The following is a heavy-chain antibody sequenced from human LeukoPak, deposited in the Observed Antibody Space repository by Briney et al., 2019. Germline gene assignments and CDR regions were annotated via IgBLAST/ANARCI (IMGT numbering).Heavy chain of an antibody. V-gene: IGHV3-48*01. CDR1: GFTFSSYS. Sequence: GGSLRLSCAASGFTFSSYSMNWVRQAPGKGLEWISYITSDSDTIYIADSVRGRCTISRDDSKNTLSLQMNSLRVEDTAVYYCARDLAWGAFDYWGQGTLVTVSS. J-gene: IGHJ4*02. D-gene: IGHD7-27*01. CDR2: ITSDSDTI. CDR3: ARDLAWGAFDY.